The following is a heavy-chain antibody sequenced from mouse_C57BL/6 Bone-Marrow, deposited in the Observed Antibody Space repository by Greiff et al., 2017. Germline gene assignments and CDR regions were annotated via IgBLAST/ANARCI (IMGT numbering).Heavy chain of an antibody. CDR1: GYTFTNYW. CDR2: IYPGGGYT. J-gene: IGHJ4*01. V-gene: IGHV1-63*01. Sequence: QVQLKESGAELVRPGTSVKMSCTASGYTFTNYWIGWAKQRPGHGLEWIGDIYPGGGYTNYNEKFKGKATLTADKSSSTAYMQFSSLTSEDSAIYYCARSDYGNYLTMDYWGQGTSVTVSS. CDR3: ARSDYGNYLTMDY. D-gene: IGHD2-1*01.